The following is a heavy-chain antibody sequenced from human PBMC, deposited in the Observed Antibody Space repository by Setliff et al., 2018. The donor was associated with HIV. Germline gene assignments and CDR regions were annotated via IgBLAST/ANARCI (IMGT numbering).Heavy chain of an antibody. CDR1: GYTFTSSY. CDR2: INPSSGSA. J-gene: IGHJ4*02. CDR3: ARESRDIVATSPLDY. Sequence: ASVKVSCKASGYTFTSSYIHWVRQAPGQGLEWMGIINPSSGSASYTQKFQGRVTMTRDTSTSTVYMELSSLRSEDTAVYYCARESRDIVATSPLDYWGQGTLVTAPQ. V-gene: IGHV1-46*01. D-gene: IGHD5-12*01.